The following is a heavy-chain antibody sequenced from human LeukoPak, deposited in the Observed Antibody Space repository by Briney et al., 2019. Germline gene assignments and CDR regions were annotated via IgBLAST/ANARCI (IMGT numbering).Heavy chain of an antibody. CDR1: GFTFSSYG. Sequence: GRSLRLSCVVSGFTFSSYGMHWVRQAPGKGLEWVALIWYDGSNKYYADSVKGRCTISRDNSKNTLYLQMNSLRADDTAVYYCARDVFTTYDTGGGYFDYWGQGTLVTVSS. CDR3: ARDVFTTYDTGGGYFDY. CDR2: IWYDGSNK. V-gene: IGHV3-33*01. J-gene: IGHJ4*02. D-gene: IGHD3-22*01.